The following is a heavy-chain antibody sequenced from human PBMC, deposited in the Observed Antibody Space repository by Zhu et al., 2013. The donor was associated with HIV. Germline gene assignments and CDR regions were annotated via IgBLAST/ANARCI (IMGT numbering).Heavy chain of an antibody. CDR1: GGTFSSYA. D-gene: IGHD2-2*02. CDR2: IIPIFGTA. V-gene: IGHV1-69*01. J-gene: IGHJ6*02. Sequence: QVQLVQSGAEVKKPGSSVKVSCKASGGTFSSYAISWVRQAPGQGLEWMGGIIPIFGTANYAQKFQGRVTITADESTSTAYMELSSLRSEDTAVYYCARGGDENIVVVPAAIPNYYYGMDVWGQGTTVTVSS. CDR3: ARGGDENIVVVPAAIPNYYYGMDV.